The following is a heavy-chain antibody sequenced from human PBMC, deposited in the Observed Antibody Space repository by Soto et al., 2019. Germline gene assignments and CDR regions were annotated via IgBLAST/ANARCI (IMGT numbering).Heavy chain of an antibody. J-gene: IGHJ5*02. CDR2: ISSNSAYI. CDR3: TRDARRDSSPRGGLDR. CDR1: GFTFRSFT. V-gene: IGHV3-21*01. Sequence: LRLSCAASGFTFRSFTMNWVRQAPGKGLEWVSTISSNSAYIYYTDALRGRFTISRDNAKNSLHLQMNSLRAEDTAVYYCTRDARRDSSPRGGLDRGGPGTLVTV. D-gene: IGHD6-13*01.